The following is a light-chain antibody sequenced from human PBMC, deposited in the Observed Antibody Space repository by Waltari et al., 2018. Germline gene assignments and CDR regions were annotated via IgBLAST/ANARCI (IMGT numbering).Light chain of an antibody. CDR2: GAS. CDR3: QQSYSTLWT. CDR1: QNIATY. J-gene: IGKJ1*01. V-gene: IGKV1-39*01. Sequence: DVQMTQSPSSLSASVGDRVTVTCRAGQNIATYLNWYQHKPGTAPRLLIYGASSLQSGVPSRVSAGGSGKEFTLTISSLEPDDFATYYCQQSYSTLWTFGQGTKVEIK.